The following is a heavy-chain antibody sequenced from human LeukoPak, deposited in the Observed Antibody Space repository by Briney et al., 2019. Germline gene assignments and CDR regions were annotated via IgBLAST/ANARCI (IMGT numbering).Heavy chain of an antibody. J-gene: IGHJ4*02. CDR2: IAWNSGNT. V-gene: IGHV3-9*01. CDR1: GFTFDNYA. D-gene: IGHD3-10*01. Sequence: GGSLRLSCAASGFTFDNYAMHWVRQAPGKGLEWVSGIAWNSGNTGFADSVKGRFTISRDNAENSLSLQMNSLTPEDTAFYFCAKDMNSYGSGSSYNPSGPFDSWGQGTLVTVSS. CDR3: AKDMNSYGSGSSYNPSGPFDS.